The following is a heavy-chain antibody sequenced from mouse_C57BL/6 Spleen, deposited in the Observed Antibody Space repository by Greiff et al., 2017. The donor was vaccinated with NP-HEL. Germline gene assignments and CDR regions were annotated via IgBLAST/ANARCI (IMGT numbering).Heavy chain of an antibody. CDR1: GYAFTNYL. D-gene: IGHD2-5*01. J-gene: IGHJ2*01. CDR2: INPGSGGT. V-gene: IGHV1-54*01. CDR3: ARSYYSNYVYFDY. Sequence: VQLQQSGAELVRPGTSVKVSCKASGYAFTNYLIEWVKQRPGQGLEWIGVINPGSGGTNYNEKFKGKATLTADKSSSTAYMQLSSLTSEDSAVYFCARSYYSNYVYFDYWGQGTTLTVSS.